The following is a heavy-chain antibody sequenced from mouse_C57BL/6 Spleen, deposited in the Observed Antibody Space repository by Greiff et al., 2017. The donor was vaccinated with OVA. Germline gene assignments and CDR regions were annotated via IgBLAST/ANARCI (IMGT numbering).Heavy chain of an antibody. CDR1: GYTFTSYW. J-gene: IGHJ2*01. CDR2: IYPGSGST. D-gene: IGHD4-1*01. V-gene: IGHV1-55*01. CDR3: ARWDDY. Sequence: VQLQQPGAELVKPGASVKMSCKASGYTFTSYWITWVKQRPGQGLEWIGDIYPGSGSTNNNEKFKSKATLTVDTSSSTADMQLSSLTTEDSAVYYCARWDDYWGQGTTLTVSS.